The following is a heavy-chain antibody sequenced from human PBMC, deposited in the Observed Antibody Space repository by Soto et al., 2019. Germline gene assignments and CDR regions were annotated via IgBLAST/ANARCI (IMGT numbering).Heavy chain of an antibody. D-gene: IGHD6-19*01. V-gene: IGHV1-18*01. CDR2: ISAYNGNT. CDR3: ARDLAVGLVDY. CDR1: GYTFTSYG. J-gene: IGHJ4*02. Sequence: QVQLVQSGAEVKKPGASVKVSCNASGYTFTSYGISWVRQAPCQGLEWMGWISAYNGNTKYAQKLQGRVTMTTNTSMSTADREVRSMRSDDQAEYSCARDLAVGLVDYWGQGTLVTDSS.